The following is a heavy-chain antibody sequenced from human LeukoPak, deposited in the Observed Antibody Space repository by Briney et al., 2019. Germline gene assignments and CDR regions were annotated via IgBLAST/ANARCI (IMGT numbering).Heavy chain of an antibody. CDR2: ISSSGSTI. V-gene: IGHV3-11*04. D-gene: IGHD2-15*01. CDR1: GFTFSDYY. CDR3: ARVGDIVVRYYYYMDV. J-gene: IGHJ6*03. Sequence: GGSLRLSCAASGFTFSDYYMSWIRQAPGKGLEWVTYISSSGSTIYYADSVKGRFTISRDNAKNSLYLQMNSLRAEDTAVYYCARVGDIVVRYYYYMDVWGKGTTVTVSS.